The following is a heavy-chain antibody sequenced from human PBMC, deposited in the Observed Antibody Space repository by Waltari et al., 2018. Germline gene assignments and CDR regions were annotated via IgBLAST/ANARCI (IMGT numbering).Heavy chain of an antibody. CDR2: ISSSSTI. CDR1: GFTFSSYS. V-gene: IGHV3-48*04. CDR3: ARESHSSSCFDY. Sequence: EVQLVESGGGLVQPGGSLRLSCAASGFTFSSYSMNWVRQAPGKGLEWVSYISSSSTIYYADSVKGRFTISRDNAKNSLYLQMNSLRAEDTAVYYCARESHSSSCFDYWGQGTLVTVSS. J-gene: IGHJ4*02. D-gene: IGHD6-13*01.